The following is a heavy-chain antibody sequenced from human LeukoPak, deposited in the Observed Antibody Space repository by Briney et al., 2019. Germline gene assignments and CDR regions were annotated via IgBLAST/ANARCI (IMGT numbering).Heavy chain of an antibody. V-gene: IGHV5-51*01. D-gene: IGHD1-26*01. Sequence: GESLKISCKASGYSFTRYRIGWVRQLPGKGLEWMGVIHPGDSDTRYSPSFQGQVTISVDKSSTTAYLHWSSLKASDTAMYYCARPHSGSYPLGAFDIWGQGTMVTVSS. CDR1: GYSFTRYR. J-gene: IGHJ3*02. CDR2: IHPGDSDT. CDR3: ARPHSGSYPLGAFDI.